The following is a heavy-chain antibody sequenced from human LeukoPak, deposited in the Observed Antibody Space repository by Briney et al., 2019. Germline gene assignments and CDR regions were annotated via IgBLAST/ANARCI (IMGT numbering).Heavy chain of an antibody. D-gene: IGHD6-13*01. Sequence: GGSLRLSCAASGFTFSSYSMNWVRQAPGKGLEWVTVISYDGSNKYYADSVKGRFTISRDNSKNTLYLQMNSLRAEDTAVYYCAKPRGGSSWYGPSFDYWGQGTLVTVTS. CDR2: ISYDGSNK. CDR3: AKPRGGSSWYGPSFDY. V-gene: IGHV3-30*18. J-gene: IGHJ4*02. CDR1: GFTFSSYS.